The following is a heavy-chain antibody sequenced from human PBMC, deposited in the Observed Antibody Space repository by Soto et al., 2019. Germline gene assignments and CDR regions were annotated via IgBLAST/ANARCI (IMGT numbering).Heavy chain of an antibody. CDR3: AHRKYDFWSGHSEAFDI. CDR2: IYWDADK. V-gene: IGHV2-5*02. CDR1: GFSLSTSGVG. J-gene: IGHJ3*02. Sequence: QITLKESGPTLVKPTQTLTLTCTFSGFSLSTSGVGVGWIRQPPGKVLEWLALIYWDADKRYSPSLKSRLSITRDTSKNQVVLTMTNMDPVDTATYYCAHRKYDFWSGHSEAFDIWGQGTMVTVSS. D-gene: IGHD3-3*01.